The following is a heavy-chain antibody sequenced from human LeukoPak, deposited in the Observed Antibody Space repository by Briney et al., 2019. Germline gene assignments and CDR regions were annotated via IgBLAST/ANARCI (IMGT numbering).Heavy chain of an antibody. D-gene: IGHD2-2*01. CDR1: VYTFTSYA. CDR2: INAGNGNT. V-gene: IGHV1-3*01. Sequence: ASVKVSCKASVYTFTSYAMHWVRQAPGQRLEWMGWINAGNGNTKYSQKFQGRVTITRDTSASTAYMELSSLRSEDTAVYYCARTPRHCSSTSCYVDYYYYGMDVWGQGTTVTVSS. J-gene: IGHJ6*02. CDR3: ARTPRHCSSTSCYVDYYYYGMDV.